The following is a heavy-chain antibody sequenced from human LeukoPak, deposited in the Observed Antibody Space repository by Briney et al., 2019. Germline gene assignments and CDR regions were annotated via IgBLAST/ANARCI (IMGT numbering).Heavy chain of an antibody. CDR3: ARNNYYDFWSGLTHYYYYYMDV. J-gene: IGHJ6*03. CDR1: GGSISSSSYY. D-gene: IGHD3-3*01. CDR2: IYSSGST. V-gene: IGHV4-61*05. Sequence: SETLSLTCTVSGGSISSSSYYWGWIRQPPGKGLEWIGRIYSSGSTNYNPSLKSRVTISLDTTKNQFFLKLSSVTAADTAMYYCARNNYYDFWSGLTHYYYYYMDVWGKGTTVTVSS.